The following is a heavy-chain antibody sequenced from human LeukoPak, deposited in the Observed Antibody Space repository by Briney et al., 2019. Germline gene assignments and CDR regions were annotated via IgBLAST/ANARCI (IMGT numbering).Heavy chain of an antibody. J-gene: IGHJ6*03. CDR2: IYYSGST. D-gene: IGHD2-2*01. V-gene: IGHV4-39*01. Sequence: PSETLSLTCTVSGGSISSGGYYWGWIRQPPGKGLEWIGSIYYSGSTYYNPSLKSRVTISVDTSKNQFSLKLSSVTAADTAVYYCARHCSSTSCYQYYYYYMDVWGKGTTVTVSS. CDR1: GGSISSGGYY. CDR3: ARHCSSTSCYQYYYYYMDV.